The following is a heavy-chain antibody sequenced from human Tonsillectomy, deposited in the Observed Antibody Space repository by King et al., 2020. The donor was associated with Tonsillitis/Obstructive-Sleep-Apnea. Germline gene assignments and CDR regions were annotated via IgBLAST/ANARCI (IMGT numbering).Heavy chain of an antibody. V-gene: IGHV3-7*04. J-gene: IGHJ6*03. Sequence: VQLVESGGGLVQPGDSLRLSCAASGFTFSTYCMTWVRQSPGKGLEWVANIKQDGGETYYVDSVKGRFTISRDNAKSSLYLQIDSLRAEDTAVYYCARDKGMDVWGRGTTVTVSS. CDR2: IKQDGGET. CDR3: ARDKGMDV. CDR1: GFTFSTYC.